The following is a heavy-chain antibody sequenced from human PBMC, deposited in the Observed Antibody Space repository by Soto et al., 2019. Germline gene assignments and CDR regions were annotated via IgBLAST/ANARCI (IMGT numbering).Heavy chain of an antibody. CDR1: GFTFSSYG. Sequence: QVQLVESGGGVVQPGRSLRLSCAASGFTFSSYGMHWVRQAPGKGLEWVAVISYDGSNKYYADSVKGRFTISRDNSKNTQYQQMNSLRAEDTAVYYCPTGRFYGSASSSTDSRDWGQGTLVTVSS. CDR3: PTGRFYGSASSSTDSRD. CDR2: ISYDGSNK. J-gene: IGHJ4*02. D-gene: IGHD3-10*01. V-gene: IGHV3-30*03.